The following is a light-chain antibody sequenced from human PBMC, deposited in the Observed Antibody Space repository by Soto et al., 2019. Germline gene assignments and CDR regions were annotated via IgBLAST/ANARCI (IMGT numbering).Light chain of an antibody. Sequence: QSVLTQPASVSGSPGQSITISCTGTSSDVGGYNYVSWYQQHPGKAPKLMIYEVSNRPSGVFNRFSGSKSGNTASLTISGLQAEDEADYYCSSYTSSSTLEGVFGNGTKVTVL. CDR1: SSDVGGYNY. V-gene: IGLV2-14*01. CDR2: EVS. CDR3: SSYTSSSTLEGV. J-gene: IGLJ1*01.